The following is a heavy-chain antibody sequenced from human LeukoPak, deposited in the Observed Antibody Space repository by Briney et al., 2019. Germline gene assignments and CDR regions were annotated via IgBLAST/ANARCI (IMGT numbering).Heavy chain of an antibody. J-gene: IGHJ3*02. CDR1: SGSISTYY. D-gene: IGHD3-9*01. V-gene: IGHV4-4*07. CDR3: ARTYYDILTGEYAFDI. Sequence: SETLSLTRTVSSGSISTYYWSWIRQPAGKGLEWIGRIYTSGSTNSNPSLKSRVTMSVDTSKNQFSLKLSSVTAADTAVYYCARTYYDILTGEYAFDIWGQGTMVTVSS. CDR2: IYTSGST.